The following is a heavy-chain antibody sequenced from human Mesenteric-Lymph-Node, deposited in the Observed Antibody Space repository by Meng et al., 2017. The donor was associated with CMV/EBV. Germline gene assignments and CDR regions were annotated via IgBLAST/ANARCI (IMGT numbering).Heavy chain of an antibody. J-gene: IGHJ5*02. CDR3: TSAAMIRGLIAWFDP. V-gene: IGHV3-49*04. CDR2: IRSKAYGGTT. Sequence: GESLKISCSASGFTFGDYGLSWVRQAPGKGLDWVGSIRSKAYGGTTEYAASVKGRFTISRDDSKSIAYLQMSSLKTEDTAVYYCTSAAMIRGLIAWFDPWGQGTLVTVSS. CDR1: GFTFGDYG. D-gene: IGHD3-10*01.